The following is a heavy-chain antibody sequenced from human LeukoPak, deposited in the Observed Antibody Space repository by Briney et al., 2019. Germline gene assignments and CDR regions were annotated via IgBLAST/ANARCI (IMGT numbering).Heavy chain of an antibody. CDR3: AKGDTTWELPHDY. Sequence: PGGSLRLSCAASGFTFNSYGMHWVRQAPGKGLGWVAFIQYDGINKYYADSVKGRFTISRDNSKNTLYLQMNSLRAEDTAVYYCAKGDTTWELPHDYWGQGTLVTVSS. CDR2: IQYDGINK. J-gene: IGHJ4*02. CDR1: GFTFNSYG. D-gene: IGHD1-26*01. V-gene: IGHV3-30*02.